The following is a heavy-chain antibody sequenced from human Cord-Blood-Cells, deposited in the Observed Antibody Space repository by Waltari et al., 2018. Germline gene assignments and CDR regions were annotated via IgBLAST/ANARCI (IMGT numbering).Heavy chain of an antibody. CDR1: GYTFTGYY. D-gene: IGHD7-27*01. CDR2: INPNSGGT. Sequence: QVQLVQSGAEVKKPGASVKVSCKASGYTFTGYYTHWVRQAPGQGLEWMGWINPNSGGTNYAQKFQGRVTMTRDTSISTAYMELSRLRSDDTAVYYCARDGALLGIGHYFDYWGQGTLVTVSS. CDR3: ARDGALLGIGHYFDY. V-gene: IGHV1-2*02. J-gene: IGHJ4*02.